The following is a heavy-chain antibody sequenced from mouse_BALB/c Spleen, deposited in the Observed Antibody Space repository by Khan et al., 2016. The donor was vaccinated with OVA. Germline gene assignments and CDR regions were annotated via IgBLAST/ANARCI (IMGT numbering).Heavy chain of an antibody. D-gene: IGHD4-1*01. CDR2: INSAGYYT. V-gene: IGHV5-6*01. CDR1: GFTFSAYG. Sequence: VELVESGGDLVRPGGSLKLSCAASGFTFSAYGMSWVRQSPDKRLEWVATINSAGYYTYYPDSLKGRFIISRDNAKNTLYLQMRSLKSEDTAMYYCASHLTGSFAYWGQGTLVTVSA. J-gene: IGHJ3*01. CDR3: ASHLTGSFAY.